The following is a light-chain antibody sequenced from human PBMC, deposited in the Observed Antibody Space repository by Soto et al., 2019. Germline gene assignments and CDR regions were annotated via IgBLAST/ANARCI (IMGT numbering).Light chain of an antibody. CDR1: QSVSSRY. Sequence: SGLKQTHSSLSLSXXERATLSCRAIQSVSSRYLAWYQQKPGQAPRLLLYGASSRATGIPDRFSGSGSGTDFTLTISRLEPEDIAVYYCQQYGTAYMYTFGQG. J-gene: IGKJ2*01. V-gene: IGKV3-20*01. CDR2: GAS. CDR3: QQYGTAYMYT.